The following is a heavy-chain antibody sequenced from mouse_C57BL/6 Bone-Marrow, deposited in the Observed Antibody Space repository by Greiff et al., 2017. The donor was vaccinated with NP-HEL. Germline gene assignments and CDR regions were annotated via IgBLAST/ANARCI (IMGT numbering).Heavy chain of an antibody. V-gene: IGHV5-16*01. J-gene: IGHJ1*03. CDR2: INYDGSST. Sequence: EVHLVESEGGLVQPGSSMKLSCTASGFTFSDYYMAWVRQVPEKGLEWVANINYDGSSTYYLDSLKSRFIISRDNAKNILYLQMSSLKSEDTATYYCARDHYYYGSTYFDVWGTGTTVTVSS. CDR3: ARDHYYYGSTYFDV. D-gene: IGHD1-1*01. CDR1: GFTFSDYY.